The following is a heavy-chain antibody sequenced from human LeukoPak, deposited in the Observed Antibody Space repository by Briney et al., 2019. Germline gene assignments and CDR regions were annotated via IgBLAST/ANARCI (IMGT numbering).Heavy chain of an antibody. CDR1: GGTFSSYA. D-gene: IGHD2-21*02. Sequence: SVKVSCKASGGTFSSYAISWVRQAPGQGLEWMGGIIPIFGTANYAQKFQGRVTITTDESTSTAYMELSSLRSEDTAVYYCARAYCGGDCYPASFDCWGQGTLVTVSS. V-gene: IGHV1-69*05. J-gene: IGHJ4*02. CDR3: ARAYCGGDCYPASFDC. CDR2: IIPIFGTA.